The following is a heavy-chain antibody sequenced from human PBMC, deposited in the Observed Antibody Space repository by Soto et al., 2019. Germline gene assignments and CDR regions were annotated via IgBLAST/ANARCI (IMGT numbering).Heavy chain of an antibody. J-gene: IGHJ5*02. CDR2: ISSSSSYI. V-gene: IGHV3-21*01. Sequence: EVQLVESGGGLVKPGGSLRLSCAASGFTFSSYSMNWVRQAPGKGLEWVSSISSSSSYIYYADSVKGRFTISRDNAKNSLYLQMNSLRAEDTAVYYCASTGSYSSSPNWFDPWGQGTLVTVSS. CDR3: ASTGSYSSSPNWFDP. CDR1: GFTFSSYS. D-gene: IGHD6-6*01.